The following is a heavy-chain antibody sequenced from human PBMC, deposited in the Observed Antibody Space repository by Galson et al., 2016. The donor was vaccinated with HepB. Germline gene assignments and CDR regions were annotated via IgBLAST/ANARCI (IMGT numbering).Heavy chain of an antibody. CDR3: ARGRAGPVDY. Sequence: SLRLSCAASGFTFSNSAMHWVRQAPGGGLEWVAIISYDGSNKYYADAVKGRFTISRDNSKNTLYLQMNSLRAEDTAVYYCARGRAGPVDYWGQGTLDTVSS. CDR2: ISYDGSNK. J-gene: IGHJ4*02. D-gene: IGHD3-10*01. CDR1: GFTFSNSA. V-gene: IGHV3-30*04.